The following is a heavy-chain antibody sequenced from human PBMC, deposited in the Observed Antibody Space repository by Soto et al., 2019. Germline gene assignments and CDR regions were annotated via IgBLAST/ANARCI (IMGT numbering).Heavy chain of an antibody. D-gene: IGHD7-27*01. J-gene: IGHJ6*03. Sequence: PGGSLRLSCAASGFTFSSYSMNWVRQAPGKGLEWVSSISSSSSYIYYADSVKGRFTISRDNAKNSLYLQMNSLRAEDTAVYYCAPSWGDLGYMDVWGKGTTVTVSS. CDR2: ISSSSSYI. CDR3: APSWGDLGYMDV. V-gene: IGHV3-21*01. CDR1: GFTFSSYS.